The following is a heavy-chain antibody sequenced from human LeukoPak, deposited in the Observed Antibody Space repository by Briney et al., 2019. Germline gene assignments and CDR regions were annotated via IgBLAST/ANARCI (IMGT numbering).Heavy chain of an antibody. CDR3: ARDVVGRLDY. D-gene: IGHD3-10*01. Sequence: GGSLRLSCAVSGLTLRTLWIMCVSQAPGKGLEWVANIKGDESARHQADSVKGRFTISRDNARNSLYLQICGPRGEVSAICDCARDVVGRLDYWGQGTLVTVSS. J-gene: IGHJ4*02. V-gene: IGHV3-7*01. CDR2: IKGDESAR. CDR1: GLTLRTLW.